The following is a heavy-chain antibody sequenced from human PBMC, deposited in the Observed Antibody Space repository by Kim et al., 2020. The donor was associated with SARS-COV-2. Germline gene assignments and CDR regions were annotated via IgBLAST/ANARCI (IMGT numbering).Heavy chain of an antibody. CDR3: ARHRDTAHDY. V-gene: IGHV4-59*08. Sequence: STYYNPSLKSRVTISVDTSKNQFSLKLSSVTAADTAVYYCARHRDTAHDYWGQGTLVTVSS. CDR2: ST. D-gene: IGHD5-18*01. J-gene: IGHJ4*02.